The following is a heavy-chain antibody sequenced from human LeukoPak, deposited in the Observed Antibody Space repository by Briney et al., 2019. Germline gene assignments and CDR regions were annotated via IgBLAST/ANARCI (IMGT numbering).Heavy chain of an antibody. CDR1: GGPLTSYY. D-gene: IGHD5-12*01. J-gene: IGHJ3*02. CDR3: PRDRYSGYDGFGAFDI. CDR2: IYYRGST. V-gene: IGHV4-59*01. Sequence: PSETLSLTCAVSGGPLTSYYWSWIRQPPGKGLEWIGFIYYRGSTNYNPSLESRVTISVDTSKNRFSLKLSSVTAADTAVYYCPRDRYSGYDGFGAFDIWGQGTMVTVSS.